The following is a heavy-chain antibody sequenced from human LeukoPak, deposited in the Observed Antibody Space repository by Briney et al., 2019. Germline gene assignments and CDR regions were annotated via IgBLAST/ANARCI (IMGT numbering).Heavy chain of an antibody. CDR1: GFTFSSYG. V-gene: IGHV3-30*02. CDR3: AKIRFGEYYYYYGMDV. J-gene: IGHJ6*02. D-gene: IGHD3-10*01. CDR2: IRYDGSNK. Sequence: PGGSLRLSCAASGFTFSSYGMHWVRQAPGKGLEWVAFIRYDGSNKYYADSVKDRLTISRDNSKNTLYLQMNGLRAEDTAVYYCAKIRFGEYYYYYGMDVWGQGTTVTVSS.